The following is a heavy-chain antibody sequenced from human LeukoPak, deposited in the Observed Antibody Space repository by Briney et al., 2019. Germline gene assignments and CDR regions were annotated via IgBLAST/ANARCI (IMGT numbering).Heavy chain of an antibody. CDR2: IYYSGST. V-gene: IGHV4-39*01. CDR3: ARQATVVVPAAIGYNWFDP. J-gene: IGHJ5*02. CDR1: GGSISSSSYY. D-gene: IGHD2-2*01. Sequence: SETLSLTCTVSGGSISSSSYYWGWIRQPPGKGLEWIGSIYYSGSTYYNPSLKSRVTISVDTSKNQFSLKLSSVTAADTAVYYCARQATVVVPAAIGYNWFDPWGQGTLVTVSS.